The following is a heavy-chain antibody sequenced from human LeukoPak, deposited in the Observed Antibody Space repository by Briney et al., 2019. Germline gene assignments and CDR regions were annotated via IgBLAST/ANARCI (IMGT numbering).Heavy chain of an antibody. J-gene: IGHJ4*02. D-gene: IGHD5-18*01. CDR2: IIPIFGTA. V-gene: IGHV1-69*05. CDR3: ARDSLQPTAMVTEADY. CDR1: GGTFSSYA. Sequence: ASVKVSCKASGGTFSSYAISWVRQAPGQGLEWTGRIIPIFGTANYAQKFQGRVTITTDESTSTAYMELSSLRSEDTAVYYCARDSLQPTAMVTEADYWGQGTLVTVSS.